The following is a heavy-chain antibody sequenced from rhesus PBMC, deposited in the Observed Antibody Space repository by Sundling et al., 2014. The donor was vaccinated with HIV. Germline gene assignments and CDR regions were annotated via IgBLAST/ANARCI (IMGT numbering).Heavy chain of an antibody. D-gene: IGHD4-29*01. CDR3: ARDLHGTTDY. V-gene: IGHV4-93*01. CDR1: GGSIITGYW. CDR2: IFGTGGST. Sequence: QVQLQESGPAVVKPSETLSLTCVVSGGSIITGYWWSWIRQSPGKGLEWIGGIFGTGGSTKYNPSLRSRVTISIDTSKNQFSLKLNSVTAADTAVYYCARDLHGTTDYWGQGVLVTVSS. J-gene: IGHJ4*01.